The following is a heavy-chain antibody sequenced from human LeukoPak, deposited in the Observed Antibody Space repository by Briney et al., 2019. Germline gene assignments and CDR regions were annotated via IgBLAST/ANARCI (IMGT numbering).Heavy chain of an antibody. V-gene: IGHV4-30-4*08. Sequence: SQTLSLTCTVSGGSISSGDYYWSWIRQPPGKGLEWIGYIYYSGSTYYNPSLKSRVTISVDTSKNQFSLKLSSVTAADTAVYYCARTVEDILTGYFHFDYWGQGTLVTVSS. CDR2: IYYSGST. J-gene: IGHJ4*02. CDR3: ARTVEDILTGYFHFDY. CDR1: GGSISSGDYY. D-gene: IGHD3-9*01.